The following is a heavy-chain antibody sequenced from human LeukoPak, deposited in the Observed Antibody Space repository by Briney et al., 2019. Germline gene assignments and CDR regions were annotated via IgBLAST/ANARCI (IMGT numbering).Heavy chain of an antibody. Sequence: GSLRLSCVASGFNVSSHFMSWVRQPPGKGLEWIGYIYYSGSTNYNPSLTSRVTISVDTSKNQFSLKLNSVTAADTAVYYCARQMTIFGVVEDRFDPWGQGILVTVSS. D-gene: IGHD3-3*01. CDR3: ARQMTIFGVVEDRFDP. J-gene: IGHJ5*02. CDR1: GFNVSSHF. V-gene: IGHV4-59*08. CDR2: IYYSGST.